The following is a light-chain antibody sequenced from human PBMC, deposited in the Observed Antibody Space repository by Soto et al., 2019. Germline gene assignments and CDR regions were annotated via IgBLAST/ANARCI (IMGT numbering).Light chain of an antibody. CDR2: GAS. CDR3: QQYNNWPRT. CDR1: QSVSNN. Sequence: EIVMTQSPATLSVSPGERATLSCRASQSVSNNLAWYQQKPGQAPRLLIYGASTRATGIPARFSGSGSGTEFTLTISRLQSEDFAVYYCQQYNNWPRTFGQGTKVEIK. J-gene: IGKJ1*01. V-gene: IGKV3-15*01.